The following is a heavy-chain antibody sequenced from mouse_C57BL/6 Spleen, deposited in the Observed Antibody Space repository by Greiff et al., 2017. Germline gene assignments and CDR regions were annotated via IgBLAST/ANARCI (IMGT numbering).Heavy chain of an antibody. CDR2: IRNKANGYTT. Sequence: EVQRVESGGGLVQPGGSLSLSCAASGFTFTDYYMSWVRQPPGKALEWLGFIRNKANGYTTEYSASVKGRFTISRDNSQSILYLQMNALRAEDSATYYGARFGSSYWYFDVWGTGTTVTVSS. V-gene: IGHV7-3*01. CDR3: ARFGSSYWYFDV. D-gene: IGHD1-1*01. CDR1: GFTFTDYY. J-gene: IGHJ1*03.